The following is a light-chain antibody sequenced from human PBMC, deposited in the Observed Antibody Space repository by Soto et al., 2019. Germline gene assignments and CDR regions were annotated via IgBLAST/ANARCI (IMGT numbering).Light chain of an antibody. J-gene: IGKJ1*01. Sequence: EIVLTQSPGTLSLSPGEIATLSFSASQSVSSGHLAWYQQKPGQAPRLLIFGASSRATGIPDRFSGSGSGTDFALTINRLEPEDFAVYYCQQYGSSPWTFGQGTKVDIK. CDR1: QSVSSGH. CDR2: GAS. CDR3: QQYGSSPWT. V-gene: IGKV3-20*01.